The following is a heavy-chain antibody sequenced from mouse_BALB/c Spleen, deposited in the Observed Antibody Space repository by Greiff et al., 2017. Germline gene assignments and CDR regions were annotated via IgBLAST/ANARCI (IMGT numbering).Heavy chain of an antibody. V-gene: IGHV1S126*01. Sequence: QVQLQQSGPQLVTPGASVKISCKASGYSFTSYWMHWVKQRPGQGLEWIGMIDPSDSETRLNQKFKDKATVTVDKSSSPAYMQLSSPTSEDSAVYYCARDDGYAMDYWGQGTSVTVSS. CDR1: GYSFTSYW. D-gene: IGHD2-12*01. CDR2: IDPSDSET. J-gene: IGHJ4*01. CDR3: ARDDGYAMDY.